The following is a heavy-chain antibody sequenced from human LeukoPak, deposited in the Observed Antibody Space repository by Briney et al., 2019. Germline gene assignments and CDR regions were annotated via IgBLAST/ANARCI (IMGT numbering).Heavy chain of an antibody. CDR2: IYHSGST. J-gene: IGHJ4*02. Sequence: KPSETLSLTCTVSGGSISSGGYYWSWIRQPPGKGLEWIGYIYHSGSTYYNPSLKSRVTISVDRSKNQFSLKLSSVTAADTAVYYCARGGEYSYAPTRWGQGTLVTVSS. V-gene: IGHV4-30-2*01. CDR3: ARGGEYSYAPTR. CDR1: GGSISSGGYY. D-gene: IGHD5-18*01.